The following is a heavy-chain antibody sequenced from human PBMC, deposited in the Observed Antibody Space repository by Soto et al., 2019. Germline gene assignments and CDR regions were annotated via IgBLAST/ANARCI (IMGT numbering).Heavy chain of an antibody. Sequence: PGGSLRLSCAASGFTFSSYAMSWVRQAPGKGLEWVADINQNGRRKYYADSVKGRFTISRDNSKNTLYQQMNSLSADDTDLYYYARFRYCSSTSSHYFDYGGQGTRVTVSS. CDR1: GFTFSSYA. CDR2: INQNGRRK. V-gene: IGHV3-7*03. J-gene: IGHJ4*02. D-gene: IGHD2-2*01. CDR3: ARFRYCSSTSSHYFDY.